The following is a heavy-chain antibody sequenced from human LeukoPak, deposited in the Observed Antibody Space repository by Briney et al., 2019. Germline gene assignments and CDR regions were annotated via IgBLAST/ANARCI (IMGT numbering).Heavy chain of an antibody. D-gene: IGHD4/OR15-4a*01. CDR1: GGTFSSYA. Sequence: SVKVSCKASGGTFSSYAISWVRQAPGQGLEWMGGIIPIFGTANYAQKFQGRVTITTDESTSTAYMELSSLRSEDTAVYYSARSARPNYYYYYMDVWGKGTTVTVSS. CDR3: ARSARPNYYYYYMDV. V-gene: IGHV1-69*05. J-gene: IGHJ6*03. CDR2: IIPIFGTA.